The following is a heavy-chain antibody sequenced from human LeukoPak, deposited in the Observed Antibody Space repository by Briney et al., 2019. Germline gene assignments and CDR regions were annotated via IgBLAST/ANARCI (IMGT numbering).Heavy chain of an antibody. D-gene: IGHD3-10*01. CDR1: GYTFTSYA. CDR3: ARDTPGGITMVRGVFDY. V-gene: IGHV1-3*01. Sequence: ASVKVSCEASGYTFTSYAMHWVRQAPGQRLEWMGWINAGNGNTKYSQKFQGRVTITRDTSASTAYMELSSLRSEDTAVYYCARDTPGGITMVRGVFDYWGQGTLVTVSS. CDR2: INAGNGNT. J-gene: IGHJ4*02.